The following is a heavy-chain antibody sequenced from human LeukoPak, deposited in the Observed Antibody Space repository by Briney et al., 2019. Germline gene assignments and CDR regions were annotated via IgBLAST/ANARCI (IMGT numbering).Heavy chain of an antibody. CDR1: GFIFSSYE. CDR3: VRGGSSRAKNYFDY. Sequence: GGSLRLSCAASGFIFSSYEMNWVRQAPGKVLEWVSYISSGVSAIYYADSMKGRFTISRNNAKNSLYLQMNSLRDEDTSVYYCVRGGSSRAKNYFDYWGQGTLVTVSS. CDR2: ISSGVSAI. D-gene: IGHD1-26*01. J-gene: IGHJ4*02. V-gene: IGHV3-48*03.